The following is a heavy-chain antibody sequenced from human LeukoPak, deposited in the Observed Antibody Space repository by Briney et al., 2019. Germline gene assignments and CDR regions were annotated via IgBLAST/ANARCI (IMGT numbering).Heavy chain of an antibody. J-gene: IGHJ4*02. Sequence: GRSLRLSCAASGFTFSSYAMTWVRQAPGEGLEWVSAISGSGGNTYYADSVKGRFSISRDNSKNTLYLQMNSLRAEDPAVYYCAKGGAEAGTLYLEYWGQGTLVTVSS. CDR1: GFTFSSYA. D-gene: IGHD6-13*01. CDR2: ISGSGGNT. CDR3: AKGGAEAGTLYLEY. V-gene: IGHV3-23*01.